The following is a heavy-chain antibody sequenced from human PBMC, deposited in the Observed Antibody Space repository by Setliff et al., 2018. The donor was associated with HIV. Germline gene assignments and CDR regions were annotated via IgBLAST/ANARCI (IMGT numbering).Heavy chain of an antibody. CDR3: ATARSKVRLGELSLFDY. V-gene: IGHV1-24*01. Sequence: ASVKVSCKVSGYTLTELSMHWVRQAPGKGLEWMGGFDPEDGETIYAQKFQGRVTMTEDTSTDTAHMELSSLRSEDTAVYYCATARSKVRLGELSLFDYWGQGTLVTVSS. CDR2: FDPEDGET. CDR1: GYTLTELS. J-gene: IGHJ4*02. D-gene: IGHD3-16*02.